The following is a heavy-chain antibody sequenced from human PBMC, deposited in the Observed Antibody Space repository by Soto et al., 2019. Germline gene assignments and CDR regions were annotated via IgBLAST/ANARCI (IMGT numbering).Heavy chain of an antibody. CDR1: GFTFSSYG. D-gene: IGHD6-13*01. CDR3: ARPSVMYSSSWYIFDY. J-gene: IGHJ4*02. V-gene: IGHV3-33*01. CDR2: IWYDGSNK. Sequence: SLRLSCAASGFTFSSYGMHWVRQAPGKGLEWVAVIWYDGSNKYYADSVKGRFTISRDNSKNTLYLQMNSLRAEDTAVYYCARPSVMYSSSWYIFDYWGQGTLVTVSS.